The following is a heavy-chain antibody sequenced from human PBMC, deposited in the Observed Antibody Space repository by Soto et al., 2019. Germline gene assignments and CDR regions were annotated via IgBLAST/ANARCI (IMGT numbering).Heavy chain of an antibody. CDR2: INGDGNKI. Sequence: EGQLVESGGALVQPGGYLRLSCAASGVPFRAYWMYWVRQRPGKGLVWVSRINGDGNKIDYDDSVKGRFPISRDNAKNTLYLQMNRLKAEDAAVYYCARDPRNLGLDPWGQGTLVTVSS. CDR1: GVPFRAYW. CDR3: ARDPRNLGLDP. J-gene: IGHJ5*02. D-gene: IGHD4-4*01. V-gene: IGHV3-74*01.